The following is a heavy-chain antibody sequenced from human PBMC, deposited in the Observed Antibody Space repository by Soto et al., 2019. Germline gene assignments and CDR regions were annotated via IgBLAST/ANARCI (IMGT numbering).Heavy chain of an antibody. CDR1: GFTFTSYS. Sequence: EVQLVESGGGLVQPGGSLRLSCAASGFTFTSYSMNWVRQAPGKGLEWLSYITSSSSTTYADSVKGRFTISRDNAENSLSLQMNNLRDEDTAVYYCARDLNYGFDYWGQGIVVTVSS. J-gene: IGHJ4*02. V-gene: IGHV3-48*02. D-gene: IGHD4-17*01. CDR2: ITSSSSTT. CDR3: ARDLNYGFDY.